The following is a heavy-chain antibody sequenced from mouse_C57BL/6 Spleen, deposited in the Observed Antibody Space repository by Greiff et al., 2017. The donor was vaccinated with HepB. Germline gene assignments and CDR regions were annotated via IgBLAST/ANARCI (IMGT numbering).Heavy chain of an antibody. V-gene: IGHV1-54*01. CDR3: ARGYYGSRTGFAY. J-gene: IGHJ3*01. Sequence: QVQLQQSGAELVRPGTSVKVSCKASGYAFTNYLIEWVKQRPGQGLEWIGVINPGSGGTNYNEKFKGKATLTADKSSSTAYMQLSSLTSEDSAVYYCARGYYGSRTGFAYWGQGTLVTVSA. CDR1: GYAFTNYL. D-gene: IGHD1-1*01. CDR2: INPGSGGT.